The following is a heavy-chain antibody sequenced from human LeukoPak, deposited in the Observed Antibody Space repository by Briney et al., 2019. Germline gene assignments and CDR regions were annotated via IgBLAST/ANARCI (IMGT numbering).Heavy chain of an antibody. CDR1: GFTSSIHW. D-gene: IGHD1-26*01. CDR2: IKQDGSEK. Sequence: GGSLRLSCAASGFTSSIHWMTWVRQAPGKGLEWVANIKQDGSEKYYVHSVKGRFTISRDNAKNSLYLQMNSLRAEDTAVYYCARDYGNLWTNWFDPWGQGTLVTVSS. V-gene: IGHV3-7*01. J-gene: IGHJ5*02. CDR3: ARDYGNLWTNWFDP.